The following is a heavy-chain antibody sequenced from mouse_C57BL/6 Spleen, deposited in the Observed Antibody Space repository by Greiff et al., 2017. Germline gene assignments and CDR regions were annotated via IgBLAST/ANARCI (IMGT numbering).Heavy chain of an antibody. CDR3: ARRHDYDPFAY. CDR2: INPGSGGT. Sequence: QVQLQQSGAELVRPGTSVKVSCKASGYAFTNYLIEWVKQRPGQGLEWIGVINPGSGGTNYNEKFKGKATLTADKSSSTAYMQLSSLTSEDSAVYFCARRHDYDPFAYWGQGTLVTVSA. D-gene: IGHD2-4*01. J-gene: IGHJ3*01. CDR1: GYAFTNYL. V-gene: IGHV1-54*01.